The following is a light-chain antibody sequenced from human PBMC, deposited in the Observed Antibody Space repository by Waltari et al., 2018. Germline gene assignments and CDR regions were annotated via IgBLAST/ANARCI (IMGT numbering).Light chain of an antibody. J-gene: IGLJ2*01. Sequence: QSALTQPRSVTGSPGQSVTISCTGSSSDVGAYNYLSWYQHHPGKAPKLMFYDVTNRPSGVPDRVSGSKSGITASLTSSGLQAEDEADYYGCSHAGSYVIFGGGTKLTVL. V-gene: IGLV2-11*01. CDR2: DVT. CDR1: SSDVGAYNY. CDR3: CSHAGSYVI.